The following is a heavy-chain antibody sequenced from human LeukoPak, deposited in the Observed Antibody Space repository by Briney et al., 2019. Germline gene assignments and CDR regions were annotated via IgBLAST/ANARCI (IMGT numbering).Heavy chain of an antibody. J-gene: IGHJ4*02. V-gene: IGHV4-59*01. Sequence: SETLSLTCTVSGGSISSYYWSWIRQPPGKGLEWIGYIYYSGSTNYNPSLKSRVTISVDTSKNQFSLKLSSVTAADTAVYYCAREHSSSSSRDYWGQGTLVTVSS. CDR1: GGSISSYY. CDR3: AREHSSSSSRDY. D-gene: IGHD6-6*01. CDR2: IYYSGST.